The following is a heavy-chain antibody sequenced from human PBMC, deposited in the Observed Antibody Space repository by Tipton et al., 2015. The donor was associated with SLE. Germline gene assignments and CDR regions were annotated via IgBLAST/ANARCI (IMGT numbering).Heavy chain of an antibody. V-gene: IGHV4-59*01. CDR2: IYSSGTT. J-gene: IGHJ4*02. CDR3: ARANSGY. Sequence: TLSLTCAVYGGSFSDYYWSWIRQPPGKGLEWIGYIYSSGTTNYNPSLKSRVTISIDTSKNQFSLKLSFVTAADTAIYYCARANSGYWGQGTLVTVSS. D-gene: IGHD1-26*01. CDR1: GGSFSDYY.